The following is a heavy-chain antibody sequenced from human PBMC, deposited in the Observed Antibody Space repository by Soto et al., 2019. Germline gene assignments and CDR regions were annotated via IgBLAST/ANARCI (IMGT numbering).Heavy chain of an antibody. CDR3: ARGSGWDWHYDY. CDR1: GGSLSGFY. CDR2: IHSTGKT. D-gene: IGHD6-19*01. V-gene: IGHV4-59*01. J-gene: IGHJ4*02. Sequence: QVQLQQSGPGLVKPSETLSLTCTVSGGSLSGFYWTWIRQPPGKRPEWIGYIHSTGKTDYNPSFRSRVTMSLDTSENQVSLKVRSVTAADTAVYYCARGSGWDWHYDYWGQGTLVTVSS.